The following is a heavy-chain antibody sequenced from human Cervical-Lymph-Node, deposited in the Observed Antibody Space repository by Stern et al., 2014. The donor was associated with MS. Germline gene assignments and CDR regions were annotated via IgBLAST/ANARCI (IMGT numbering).Heavy chain of an antibody. CDR3: ARESQTVTTTFDY. CDR1: GFTFSNYW. Sequence: EVQLVESGGGLVQPGGSLRLSCAASGFTFSNYWMSWVRQAPGKGLELGANIRQDGTEQTYVDSVKGRFTISRDNANNSLYLQMSSLRAEDTALYYCARESQTVTTTFDYWGQGTLVTVSS. CDR2: IRQDGTEQ. D-gene: IGHD4-17*01. V-gene: IGHV3-7*01. J-gene: IGHJ4*02.